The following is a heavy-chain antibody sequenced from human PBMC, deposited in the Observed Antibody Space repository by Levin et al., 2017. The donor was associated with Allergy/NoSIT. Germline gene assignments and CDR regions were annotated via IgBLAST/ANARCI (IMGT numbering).Heavy chain of an antibody. CDR3: VKDTYWSFDF. D-gene: IGHD2-8*02. J-gene: IGHJ4*02. Sequence: PGGSLRLSCAASGFTFSGHWMIWVRQAPGKGLEWVANIDGDGSVRNYVDSVRGRFTISRDNAKTSLYLQMNSLRAEDTAVYYCVKDTYWSFDFWGPGTLVTVSS. CDR2: IDGDGSVR. CDR1: GFTFSGHW. V-gene: IGHV3-7*04.